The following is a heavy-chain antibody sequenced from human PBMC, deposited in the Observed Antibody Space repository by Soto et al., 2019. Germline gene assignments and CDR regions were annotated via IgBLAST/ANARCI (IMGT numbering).Heavy chain of an antibody. V-gene: IGHV3-33*01. CDR2: IVSDGSAK. J-gene: IGHJ3*02. CDR3: ARDDAFGNENGFDI. CDR1: GFPFSTYR. D-gene: IGHD1-1*01. Sequence: PXGSLRLTCAVSGFPFSTYRFHWVRQPPGKGLEWVAGIVSDGSAKYHTDSVEGRFTISRDNSKDTLYLQMTSLRAEDTAVYYCARDDAFGNENGFDIWGQGTMVTVSS.